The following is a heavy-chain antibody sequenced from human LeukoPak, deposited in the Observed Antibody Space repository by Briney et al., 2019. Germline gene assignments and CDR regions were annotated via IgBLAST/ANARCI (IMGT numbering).Heavy chain of an antibody. CDR3: ARRIQLWLHAFDI. D-gene: IGHD5-18*01. V-gene: IGHV4-39*01. J-gene: IGHJ3*02. Sequence: KPSETLSLTCTVSGGSISSSSNYWGWIRQPPGKGLEWIGSIYDSGSTYYNPSLKSRVTISVDTSKNQFSLKLSSVTAADTAVYYCARRIQLWLHAFDIWGQGTMVTVSS. CDR2: IYDSGST. CDR1: GGSISSSSNY.